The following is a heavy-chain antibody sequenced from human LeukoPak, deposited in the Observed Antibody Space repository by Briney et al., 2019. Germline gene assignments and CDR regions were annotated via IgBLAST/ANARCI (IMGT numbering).Heavy chain of an antibody. CDR1: GFTFSDYY. J-gene: IGHJ4*02. CDR2: ISSSSSYT. Sequence: PGGSLRLSCAASGFTFSDYYMSWIRQAPGKGLEWVSCISSSSSYTNYADSVKGRFTISRDNAKNSLYLQMNSLRAEDTAVYYCARDRGGRDGYNRFDYWGQGTLVTVSS. CDR3: ARDRGGRDGYNRFDY. D-gene: IGHD5-24*01. V-gene: IGHV3-11*05.